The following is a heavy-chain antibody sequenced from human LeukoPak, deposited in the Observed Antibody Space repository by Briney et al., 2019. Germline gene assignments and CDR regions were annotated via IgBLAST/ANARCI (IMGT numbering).Heavy chain of an antibody. CDR1: GFTFSSYG. CDR2: INSDGSST. D-gene: IGHD6-6*01. J-gene: IGHJ5*02. V-gene: IGHV3-74*01. Sequence: PGGSLRLSCAASGFTFSSYGMHWVRQAPGKGLVWVSRINSDGSSTSYADSVKGRFTISRDNAKNTLYLQMNSLRAEDTAVYYCARDRLPWSIAASFDPWGQGTLVTVSS. CDR3: ARDRLPWSIAASFDP.